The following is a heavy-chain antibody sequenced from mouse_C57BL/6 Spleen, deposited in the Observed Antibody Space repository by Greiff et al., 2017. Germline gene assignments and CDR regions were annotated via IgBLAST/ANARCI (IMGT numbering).Heavy chain of an antibody. V-gene: IGHV5-4*01. CDR1: GFTFSSYA. CDR3: ARDQLTGAFDY. D-gene: IGHD4-1*01. CDR2: ISAGGSYT. Sequence: EVHLVESGGGLVKPGASLKLSCAASGFTFSSYAMSWVRQTPEKRLEWVATISAGGSYTYYPDNVKGRFTISRDNDKNNLYLQMSHLKSEDTAMCYCARDQLTGAFDYWGQGTTLTVSS. J-gene: IGHJ2*01.